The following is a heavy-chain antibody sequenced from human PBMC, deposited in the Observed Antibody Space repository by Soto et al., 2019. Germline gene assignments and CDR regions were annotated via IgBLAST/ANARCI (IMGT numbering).Heavy chain of an antibody. J-gene: IGHJ4*02. V-gene: IGHV3-74*01. D-gene: IGHD2-15*01. CDR2: INSDGSST. CDR3: VRSSLVVAAATREDY. CDR1: GFTFSSYW. Sequence: EVQLVESGGGLVQPGESLRLSCAASGFTFSSYWMHWVRQAPGKGLVWVSRINSDGSSTSYAGSVKGRFTISRDNAKNTLYLQMNSLRAEDTAVXXXVRSSLVVAAATREDYWGQGTLVTVSS.